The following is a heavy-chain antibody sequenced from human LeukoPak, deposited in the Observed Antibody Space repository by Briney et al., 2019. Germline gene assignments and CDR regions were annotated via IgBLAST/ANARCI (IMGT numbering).Heavy chain of an antibody. CDR2: IYYSGST. V-gene: IGHV4-39*07. J-gene: IGHJ4*02. CDR3: ARDLTILWFGEL. D-gene: IGHD3-10*01. CDR1: GGSISSSSYY. Sequence: SETLSLTCTVSGGSISSSSYYWGWIRQPPGKGLEWIGSIYYSGSTYYNPSLKSRVTISVDTSKNQFSLKLSSVTAADTAVYYCARDLTILWFGELGGQGTLVTVSS.